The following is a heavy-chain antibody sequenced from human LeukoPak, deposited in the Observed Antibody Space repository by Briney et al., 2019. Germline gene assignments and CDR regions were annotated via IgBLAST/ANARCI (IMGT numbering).Heavy chain of an antibody. D-gene: IGHD1-26*01. Sequence: ASVKVSCKASGYTFTGNYIHWVRQAPGQGLEWTGWINPDSGVTRFAQKFQGRVTMTRDTSITTAFMELSRLRSDDTAMYYCAREIMGATLDAFDIWGQGTMVTVSS. CDR2: INPDSGVT. CDR1: GYTFTGNY. CDR3: AREIMGATLDAFDI. V-gene: IGHV1-2*02. J-gene: IGHJ3*02.